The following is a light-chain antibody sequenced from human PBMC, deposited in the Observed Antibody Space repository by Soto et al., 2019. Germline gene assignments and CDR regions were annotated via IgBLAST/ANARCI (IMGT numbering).Light chain of an antibody. CDR1: QGIGIY. CDR2: AAS. Sequence: DIQMTQSPSTLPASVVDRVTITCRASQGIGIYFAWYQQKPGKAPKLLIYAASVLQPGVPSRFSGGGSGTDFTLNITSLQPEDFVSYYCQQGKSFPITFGQGTRLEIK. CDR3: QQGKSFPIT. V-gene: IGKV1-12*01. J-gene: IGKJ5*01.